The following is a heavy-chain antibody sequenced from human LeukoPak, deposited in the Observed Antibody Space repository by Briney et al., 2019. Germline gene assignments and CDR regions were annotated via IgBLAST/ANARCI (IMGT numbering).Heavy chain of an antibody. Sequence: SETLSLTCTVSGGSISTYYWNWIRQPPGKGLEWIGYIYYSGATNYNPSLKSRVTISVDTSKNQFSLKLSSVTAADTAVYYCARGNYDFWSGYSGYFDYWGQGTLVTVSS. CDR2: IYYSGAT. J-gene: IGHJ4*02. D-gene: IGHD3-3*01. V-gene: IGHV4-59*12. CDR1: GGSISTYY. CDR3: ARGNYDFWSGYSGYFDY.